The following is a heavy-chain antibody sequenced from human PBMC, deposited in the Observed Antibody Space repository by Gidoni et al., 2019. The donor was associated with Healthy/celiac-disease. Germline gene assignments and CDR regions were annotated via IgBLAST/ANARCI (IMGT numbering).Heavy chain of an antibody. J-gene: IGHJ4*02. Sequence: QVQLVESGGGVVQPGRSLSLSCAPSGFPFSSYAMHWVRQAPGKGLEWVAVISYDGSNKYYADSVKGRFTISRDNSKNTLYLQMNSLRAEDTAVYYCARDWGSGWQAFDYWGQGTLVTVSS. D-gene: IGHD3-16*01. CDR2: ISYDGSNK. V-gene: IGHV3-30-3*01. CDR1: GFPFSSYA. CDR3: ARDWGSGWQAFDY.